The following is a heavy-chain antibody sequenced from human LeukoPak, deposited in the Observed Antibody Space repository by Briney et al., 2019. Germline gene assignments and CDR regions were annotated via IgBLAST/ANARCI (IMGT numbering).Heavy chain of an antibody. CDR3: TRVGYNWNYGAFDI. V-gene: IGHV3-49*04. CDR2: IRSKAYGGTT. Sequence: GGSLRLSCAASGFTFSSYSMNWVRQAPGKGLGWVGFIRSKAYGGTTEYAASVKGRFTISRDDSKSIAYLQMNSLKTEDTAVYYCTRVGYNWNYGAFDIWGQGTMVTVSS. D-gene: IGHD1-7*01. CDR1: GFTFSSYS. J-gene: IGHJ3*02.